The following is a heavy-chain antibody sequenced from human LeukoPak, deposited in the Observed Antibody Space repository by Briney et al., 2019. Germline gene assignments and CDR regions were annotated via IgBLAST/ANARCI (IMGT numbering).Heavy chain of an antibody. J-gene: IGHJ4*02. Sequence: GGSLRLSCAASGFTLRNYWMHWLRQVPGKGLMWVSRVPNDGSDTGYADSVKGRFTIFRDDAKNTLFLQMNNLRAEDTGVYYCATSGIGHYYFDFWGQGAPVTVSS. D-gene: IGHD3-3*01. CDR1: GFTLRNYW. CDR2: VPNDGSDT. CDR3: ATSGIGHYYFDF. V-gene: IGHV3-74*01.